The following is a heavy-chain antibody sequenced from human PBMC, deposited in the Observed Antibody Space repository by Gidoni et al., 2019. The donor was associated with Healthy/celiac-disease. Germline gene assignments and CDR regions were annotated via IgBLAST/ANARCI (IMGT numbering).Heavy chain of an antibody. V-gene: IGHV4-30-4*01. CDR1: GGSISSGDYY. CDR3: ARAFRRYYDSSGYFDY. Sequence: QVQLQESGPGLVKPSHPLSLTCTVSGGSISSGDYYWSWIRQPPGKGLEWIGYIYYSGSTYYNPSLKSRVTISVDTSKNQFSLKLSSVTAADTAVYYCARAFRRYYDSSGYFDYWGQGTLVTVSS. J-gene: IGHJ4*02. CDR2: IYYSGST. D-gene: IGHD3-22*01.